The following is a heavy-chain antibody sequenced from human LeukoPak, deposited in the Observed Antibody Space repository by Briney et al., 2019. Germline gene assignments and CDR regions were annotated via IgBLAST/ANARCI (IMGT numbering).Heavy chain of an antibody. Sequence: PSETLSLTCAVYGGSFSGYYWSWIRQPPGKGLEWIGYIYYSGSTNYNPSLKSRVTISVDTSKNQFSLKLSSVTAADTAVYYCARATRGAFDIWGQGTMVTVSS. CDR3: ARATRGAFDI. V-gene: IGHV4-59*01. CDR1: GGSFSGYY. CDR2: IYYSGST. J-gene: IGHJ3*02. D-gene: IGHD2-2*01.